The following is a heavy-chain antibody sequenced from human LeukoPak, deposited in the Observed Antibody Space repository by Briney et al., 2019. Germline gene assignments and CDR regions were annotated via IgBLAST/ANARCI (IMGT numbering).Heavy chain of an antibody. CDR2: ISSSDSTV. CDR3: ARDRGLTLFYYGLDV. J-gene: IGHJ6*02. V-gene: IGHV3-48*03. D-gene: IGHD3-9*01. Sequence: GGSLRLSCTASGFTFSKHEMTWVRQAPGKGLEWVSYISSSDSTVYYPDSVKGRFTISRDNAKNSLYLQMNSLRAEDAAIYYCARDRGLTLFYYGLDVWGQGTTVTVSS. CDR1: GFTFSKHE.